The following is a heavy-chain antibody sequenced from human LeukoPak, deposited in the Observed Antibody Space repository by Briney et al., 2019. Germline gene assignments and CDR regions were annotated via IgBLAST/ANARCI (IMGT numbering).Heavy chain of an antibody. CDR1: GDSISSNNYY. V-gene: IGHV4-39*01. CDR3: QSRFLEWLLEY. J-gene: IGHJ4*02. Sequence: SETLSLACTVSGDSISSNNYYWGWIRQPPGKGLEWIGSIYYGGYTYYNPSLKSRVTISVDTSKNQFSLKLSSVTAADTAMYYCQSRFLEWLLEYWGQGTLVTVSS. D-gene: IGHD3-3*01. CDR2: IYYGGYT.